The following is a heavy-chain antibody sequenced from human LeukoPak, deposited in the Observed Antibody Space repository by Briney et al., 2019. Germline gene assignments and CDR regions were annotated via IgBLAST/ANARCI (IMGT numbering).Heavy chain of an antibody. J-gene: IGHJ4*02. V-gene: IGHV3-21*01. CDR3: ARLQYSFLYGSGSYGVDY. D-gene: IGHD3-10*01. CDR2: ISSSSSYI. CDR1: GESISGFY. Sequence: ETLSLTCTVSGESISGFYWNWIRQPPGKGLEWVSSISSSSSYIYYADSVKGRFTISRDNAKNSLYLQMNSLRAEDTAVYYCARLQYSFLYGSGSYGVDYWGQGTLVTVSS.